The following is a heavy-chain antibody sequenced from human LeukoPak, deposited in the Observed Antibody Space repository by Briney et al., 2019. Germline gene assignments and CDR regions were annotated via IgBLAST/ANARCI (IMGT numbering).Heavy chain of an antibody. D-gene: IGHD6-19*01. V-gene: IGHV4-4*07. CDR1: GDSITSYY. Sequence: SETLSLTCTVSGDSITSYYWSWIRQPAGKGLEWIGRFYISGSTNYNPSLKSRVTMSVDTSKSQFSLKLTSVTAADTAVYYCARIGVSSGWAFDYWGQGTLVTVSS. J-gene: IGHJ4*02. CDR3: ARIGVSSGWAFDY. CDR2: FYISGST.